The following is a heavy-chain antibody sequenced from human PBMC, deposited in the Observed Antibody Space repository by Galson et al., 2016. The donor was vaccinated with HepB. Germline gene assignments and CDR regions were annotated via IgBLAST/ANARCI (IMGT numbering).Heavy chain of an antibody. Sequence: SLRLSCAASGFVVSSTYMAWVRQAPGRGLECVSLLYRDGFTYYADSVKGRFTISRDNSKNTFYLQMNSLRADDTAVYYCARDDRQDRGSIFDYWGQGTLVTVSS. CDR3: ARDDRQDRGSIFDY. V-gene: IGHV3-66*01. CDR2: LYRDGFT. CDR1: GFVVSSTY. D-gene: IGHD6-6*01. J-gene: IGHJ4*02.